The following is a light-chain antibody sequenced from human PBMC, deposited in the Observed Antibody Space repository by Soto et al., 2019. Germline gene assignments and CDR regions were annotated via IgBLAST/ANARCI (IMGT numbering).Light chain of an antibody. J-gene: IGKJ1*01. CDR3: QKYNNWPKT. V-gene: IGKV3-15*01. Sequence: EIVMTQSPDTLSVSPGETATLSCRASQSVGSNLAWYQQKPGQAPRLLISDASTRAAGLPATFSGGGSGTEFTLTISSLQSEDFAVYYCQKYNNWPKTFGQGTRWIS. CDR2: DAS. CDR1: QSVGSN.